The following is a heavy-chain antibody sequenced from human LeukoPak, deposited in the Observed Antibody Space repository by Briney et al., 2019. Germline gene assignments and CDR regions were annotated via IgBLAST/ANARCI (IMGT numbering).Heavy chain of an antibody. CDR2: INHSGST. CDR1: GGSFSGYY. D-gene: IGHD1-1*01. Sequence: SETLSLTCAVYGGSFSGYYCSWIRQPPGKGLEWIGEINHSGSTNYNPSLKSRVTISVDTSKNQFSLKLSSVTAADTAVYYCARSKPGNWPNCDYWGQGTLVTVSS. CDR3: ARSKPGNWPNCDY. J-gene: IGHJ4*02. V-gene: IGHV4-34*01.